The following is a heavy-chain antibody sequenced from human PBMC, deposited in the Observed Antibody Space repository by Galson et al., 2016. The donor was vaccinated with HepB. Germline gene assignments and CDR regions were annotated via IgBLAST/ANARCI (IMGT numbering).Heavy chain of an antibody. V-gene: IGHV3-33*01. CDR3: ARAHTIRLNYFDY. Sequence: SLRLSCAASGLTFSRDGMHWVRQPPGKGLEWVAVIWSDGNTKFCADSVKGRFTISRDNSKNTLFLQMDSLRAEDTAVYYCARAHTIRLNYFDYWGQGTLVTVSS. J-gene: IGHJ4*02. D-gene: IGHD3-16*01. CDR1: GLTFSRDG. CDR2: IWSDGNTK.